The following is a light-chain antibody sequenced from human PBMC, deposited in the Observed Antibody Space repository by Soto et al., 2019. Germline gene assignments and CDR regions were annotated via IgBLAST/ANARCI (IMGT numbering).Light chain of an antibody. CDR2: DNS. V-gene: IGLV1-51*01. CDR1: SSNIGNTY. Sequence: QAVLTQPPSVSAAPGQKVTISCSGSSSNIGNTYVSWYQQLPGTAPKLLIYDNSKRPSGIPDRFSGSKSGTSATLGITGLQTGDEADYYCGTWDSSLSAWVFGGGTKVTVL. CDR3: GTWDSSLSAWV. J-gene: IGLJ3*02.